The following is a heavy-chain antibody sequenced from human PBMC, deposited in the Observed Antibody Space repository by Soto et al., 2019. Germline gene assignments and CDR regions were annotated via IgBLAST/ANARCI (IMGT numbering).Heavy chain of an antibody. J-gene: IGHJ6*02. Sequence: EVQLLESGGGLVQPGGSLRLSCAASGFTFSSYAMSWVRHAPGKGLEWVSAISGSGGSTYYADSVKGRFTISRDNSKNTLYLQMNSLRAKDTAVYYCAKRTPHYYYYGMDVWGQGTTVTVSS. CDR2: ISGSGGST. V-gene: IGHV3-23*01. CDR3: AKRTPHYYYYGMDV. CDR1: GFTFSSYA.